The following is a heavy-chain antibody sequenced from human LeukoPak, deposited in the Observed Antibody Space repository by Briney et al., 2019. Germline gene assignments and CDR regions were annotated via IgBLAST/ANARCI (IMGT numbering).Heavy chain of an antibody. D-gene: IGHD1-20*01. Sequence: GGSLRLFCAAAGFSFSSYSMNWVRQAPGKGLEWVSYISTSSTIIHYADSVKGRFTISRDNAKNSLYPQMNSLRAEDTAVYYCARGNWNDVNRAVTCDYWGQGTLVTVSS. CDR1: GFSFSSYS. CDR3: ARGNWNDVNRAVTCDY. V-gene: IGHV3-48*04. CDR2: ISTSSTII. J-gene: IGHJ4*02.